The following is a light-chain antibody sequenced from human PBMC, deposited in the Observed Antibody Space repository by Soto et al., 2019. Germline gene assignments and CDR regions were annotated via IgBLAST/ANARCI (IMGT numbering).Light chain of an antibody. V-gene: IGKV1-5*01. Sequence: DIQMTQSPSTLSASVGDRVTITCRASQSISSWLAWYQQKPGKAPQLLIFDASSLESGTPSRFSGRRSGTKYTLTIIGLQPDDFATYYCQQYDNYKPLTFGGGTKVDIK. CDR3: QQYDNYKPLT. CDR1: QSISSW. J-gene: IGKJ4*01. CDR2: DAS.